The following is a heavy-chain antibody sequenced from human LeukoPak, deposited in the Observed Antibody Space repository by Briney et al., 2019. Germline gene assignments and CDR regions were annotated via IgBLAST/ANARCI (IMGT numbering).Heavy chain of an antibody. J-gene: IGHJ4*02. CDR3: AKAHIVVVPAPETYFDY. D-gene: IGHD2-2*01. CDR1: AFTFSDYW. V-gene: IGHV3-7*03. Sequence: GGSLRLSCAASAFTFSDYWMTWVRQAPGKGLERVANIKEDGSEKYYVDSVKGRFTISRDNSKNTLYLQMNSLRAEDTAVYYCAKAHIVVVPAPETYFDYWGQGTLVTVSS. CDR2: IKEDGSEK.